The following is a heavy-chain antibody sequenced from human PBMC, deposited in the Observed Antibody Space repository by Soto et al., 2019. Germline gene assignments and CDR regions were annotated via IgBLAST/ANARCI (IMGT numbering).Heavy chain of an antibody. Sequence: SVKVSCKASGGTFSNYALNWVRQAPGQGLEWMGGIIPIFGTANYAQKFQGRVTITADESTSTAYLDLSSLRSEDTAVYYCARPVEMATISRSYLFYWGQGTLVTVSS. CDR2: IIPIFGTA. J-gene: IGHJ4*02. D-gene: IGHD5-12*01. CDR3: ARPVEMATISRSYLFY. V-gene: IGHV1-69*13. CDR1: GGTFSNYA.